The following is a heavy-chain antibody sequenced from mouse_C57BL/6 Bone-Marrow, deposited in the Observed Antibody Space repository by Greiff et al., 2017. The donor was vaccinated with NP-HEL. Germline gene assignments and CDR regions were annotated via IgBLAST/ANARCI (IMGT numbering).Heavy chain of an antibody. CDR2: IDPSDSYT. CDR1: GYTFTSYW. D-gene: IGHD2-1*01. CDR3: ARGSIYYGNYRFAY. Sequence: VQLQQPGAELVMPGASVKLSCKASGYTFTSYWMHWVKQRPGQGLEWIGEIDPSDSYTNYNQKFKGKSTLTVDKSSSTAYMQLSSLTSEDSAVYYCARGSIYYGNYRFAYWGQGTLVTVSA. J-gene: IGHJ3*01. V-gene: IGHV1-69*01.